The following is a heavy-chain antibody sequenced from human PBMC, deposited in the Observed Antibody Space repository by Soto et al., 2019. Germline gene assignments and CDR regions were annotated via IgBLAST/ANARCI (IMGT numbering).Heavy chain of an antibody. D-gene: IGHD3-10*01. J-gene: IGHJ6*02. V-gene: IGHV3-23*01. CDR3: AKVRASYLSASYFYYGLDV. Sequence: EVELLESGGGLVRPGGSLRLSCAASGFTFSHYVLSWVRQSPERGLEWVSSISGSGSSVYVADSVRGRFIMSRDPSTNTVSLQMNSLRAEDAAVYYCAKVRASYLSASYFYYGLDVWGQGTTVTVSS. CDR1: GFTFSHYV. CDR2: ISGSGSSV.